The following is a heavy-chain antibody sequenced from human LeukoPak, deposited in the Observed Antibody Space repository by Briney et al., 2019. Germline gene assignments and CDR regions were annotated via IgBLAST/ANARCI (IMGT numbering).Heavy chain of an antibody. V-gene: IGHV3-7*01. J-gene: IGHJ4*02. CDR3: ARDPLPDYGDYDLYVDY. CDR1: GFTFSSYW. CDR2: IKQDGSEK. Sequence: PGGSLRLSCAASGFTFSSYWMSWVRQAPGKGLEWVANIKQDGSEKYYVDSVKGRFTISRDNTKNSLYLQMNSLRAEDTAVYYCARDPLPDYGDYDLYVDYWGQGTLVTVSS. D-gene: IGHD4-17*01.